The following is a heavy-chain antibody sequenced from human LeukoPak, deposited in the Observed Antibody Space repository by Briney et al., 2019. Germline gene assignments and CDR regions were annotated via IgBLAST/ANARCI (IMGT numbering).Heavy chain of an antibody. Sequence: SETLSLTCTVSGGSISTYYWSWIRQPAGKGLEWIGRIYTSGSTNYNPSLKSRVTMSVDKSKNQFSLKLRSVTAADTAVYYCARTGYYYAGSAYYYTDYWGQGTLVTVSS. CDR1: GGSISTYY. CDR2: IYTSGST. D-gene: IGHD3-22*01. J-gene: IGHJ4*02. CDR3: ARTGYYYAGSAYYYTDY. V-gene: IGHV4-4*07.